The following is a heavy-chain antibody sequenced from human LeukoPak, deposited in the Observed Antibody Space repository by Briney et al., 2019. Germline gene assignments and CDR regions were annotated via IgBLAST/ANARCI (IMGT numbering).Heavy chain of an antibody. V-gene: IGHV3-23*01. Sequence: GGSLRLSCAASGFTFSSYAMHWVRQAPGKGLEWVSAISGSGGSTYYADSVKGRFTISRDNSKNTLYLQMNSLRAEDTAVYYCAKGYDFWSGYSVTAFDYWGQGTLVTVSS. CDR3: AKGYDFWSGYSVTAFDY. CDR2: ISGSGGST. CDR1: GFTFSSYA. J-gene: IGHJ4*02. D-gene: IGHD3-3*01.